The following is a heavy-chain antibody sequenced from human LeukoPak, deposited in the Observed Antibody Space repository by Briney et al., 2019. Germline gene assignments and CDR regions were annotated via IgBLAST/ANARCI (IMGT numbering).Heavy chain of an antibody. V-gene: IGHV3-20*04. CDR2: INWNGGST. CDR3: ARCRQLPQRGGYYFDY. J-gene: IGHJ4*02. CDR1: GFTFDDYG. D-gene: IGHD6-6*01. Sequence: GGSLRLSCAASGFTFDDYGMSWVRQAPGKGLEWVSGINWNGGSTGYADSVTGRCTISSGNAKNSLYLQMDSLRAEDTALYYCARCRQLPQRGGYYFDYGGQGTLVTVSS.